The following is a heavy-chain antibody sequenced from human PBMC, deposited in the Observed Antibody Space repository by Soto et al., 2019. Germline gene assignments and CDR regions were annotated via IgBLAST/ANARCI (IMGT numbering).Heavy chain of an antibody. CDR3: ARGIRGRPCDY. CDR1: GGSMNNGDIC. D-gene: IGHD2-21*01. Sequence: PSGTLSLTWTVSGGSMNNGDICWRWIRQPPEKGLEWIGYIYYSGSTYYNPSLKSRVTISVDTSKNQFSLKLSSVTAADTAVYYCARGIRGRPCDYWGQGTLVTVSS. CDR2: IYYSGST. J-gene: IGHJ4*02. V-gene: IGHV4-30-4*01.